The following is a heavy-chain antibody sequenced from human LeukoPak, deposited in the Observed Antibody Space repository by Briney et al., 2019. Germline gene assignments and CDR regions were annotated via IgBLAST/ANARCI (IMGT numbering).Heavy chain of an antibody. CDR3: VRDPAAYYYDSTFDY. V-gene: IGHV3-64D*09. D-gene: IGHD3-22*01. CDR1: GFTFSNHA. Sequence: GGSLRLSCSASGFTFSNHAMHWVRQAPGKGLEFVAAISSNGGTTYPADSVEGRFAISRDNSKNTLFLQMTFLRIEDTAVYYCVRDPAAYYYDSTFDYWGQGTLVTVSA. CDR2: ISSNGGTT. J-gene: IGHJ4*02.